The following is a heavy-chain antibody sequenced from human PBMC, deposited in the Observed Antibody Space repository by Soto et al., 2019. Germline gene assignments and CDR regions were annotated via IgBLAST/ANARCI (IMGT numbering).Heavy chain of an antibody. CDR2: MFYSGST. V-gene: IGHV4-59*08. CDR3: AGAITLFGPVLSD. CDR1: GGSISGYY. Sequence: QVQLQESGPGLVKPSETLSLTCTVSGGSISGYYWSWIRQPPGKGLEWIGYMFYSGSTKYNPSLRSRVPMPGDTSRNRVSRKLTSVTAADTALNNCAGAITLFGPVLSDWGQGSRVTVPS. J-gene: IGHJ4*02. D-gene: IGHD3-3*01.